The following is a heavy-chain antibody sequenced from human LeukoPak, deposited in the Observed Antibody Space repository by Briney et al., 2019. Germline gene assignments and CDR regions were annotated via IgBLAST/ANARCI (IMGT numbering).Heavy chain of an antibody. CDR3: AELGITMIGGV. CDR2: INWSGGST. J-gene: IGHJ6*04. V-gene: IGHV3-20*04. CDR1: GFTFDDYG. D-gene: IGHD3-10*02. Sequence: GGSLRLSCAASGFTFDDYGMTWVRQAPGKGLEWVSGINWSGGSTGYADSVKGRFTISRDNAKNSLYLQMNSLRAEDTAVYYCAELGITMIGGVWGKGTTVTISS.